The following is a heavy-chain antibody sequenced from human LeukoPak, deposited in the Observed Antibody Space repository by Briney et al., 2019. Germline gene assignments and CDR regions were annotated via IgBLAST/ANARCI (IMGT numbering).Heavy chain of an antibody. CDR3: AKGGVRYYYGSGSSVDY. V-gene: IGHV3-9*03. J-gene: IGHJ4*02. Sequence: GGSLRLSCAASGFTFDDYAMHWVRQAPGKGLEWVSGISWNSGSIGYADSVKGRFTISRDNAKSSLYLQMNSLRAEDMALYYCAKGGVRYYYGSGSSVDYWGQGTLVTVSS. CDR1: GFTFDDYA. CDR2: ISWNSGSI. D-gene: IGHD3-10*01.